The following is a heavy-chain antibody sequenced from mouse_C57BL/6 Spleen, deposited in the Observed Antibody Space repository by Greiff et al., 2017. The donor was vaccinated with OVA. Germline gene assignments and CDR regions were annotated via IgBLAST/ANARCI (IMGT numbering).Heavy chain of an antibody. J-gene: IGHJ4*01. D-gene: IGHD4-1*01. CDR1: GFSLTSYG. V-gene: IGHV2-2*02. Sequence: VQLQQSGPGLVQPSQSLSITCTVSGFSLTSYGVHWVRQSPGKGLEWLGVIWSGGSTDYNAAFISRLSISMDNSKSQAFLKMNSLQANDTAIYYCARNDWDDYAMDYWGQGTSVTVSS. CDR2: IWSGGST. CDR3: ARNDWDDYAMDY.